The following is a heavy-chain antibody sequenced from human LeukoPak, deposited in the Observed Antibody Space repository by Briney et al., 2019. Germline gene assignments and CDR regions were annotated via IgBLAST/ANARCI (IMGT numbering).Heavy chain of an antibody. Sequence: SETLSLTCAVSGASISTVGYYWGWIRQAPEKGLEWIGKVDYRGITQYDPSLKSRVIMSLDTSKNQFSLILSSVTAADTAMYYCAKYASGTMRDYWGQGTLVTVSP. CDR2: VDYRGIT. J-gene: IGHJ4*02. V-gene: IGHV4-39*01. CDR1: GASISTVGYY. CDR3: AKYASGTMRDY. D-gene: IGHD3-10*01.